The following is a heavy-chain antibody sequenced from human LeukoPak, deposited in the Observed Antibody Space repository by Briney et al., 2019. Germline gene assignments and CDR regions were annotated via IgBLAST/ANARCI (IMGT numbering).Heavy chain of an antibody. CDR3: ARPNGRQLWAGYFDY. CDR2: IYPGDSDT. D-gene: IGHD1-1*01. J-gene: IGHJ4*02. V-gene: IGHV5-51*01. Sequence: GESLKISCKGSGYSFKTYWTGWVRQMRGKGREWMGIIYPGDSDTRYRPSFQGQVTISADKSTSTAYVQWSSLKASDTATYYCARPNGRQLWAGYFDYWGQGTLVTVSS. CDR1: GYSFKTYW.